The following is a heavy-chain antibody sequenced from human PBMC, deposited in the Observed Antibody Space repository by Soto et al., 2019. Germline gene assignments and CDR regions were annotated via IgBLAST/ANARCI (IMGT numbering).Heavy chain of an antibody. CDR1: GFTFSSYG. V-gene: IGHV3-30*18. Sequence: QVQLVESGGGVVQPGGSLRLSCAASGFTFSSYGIHWVRQAPGKGLEWVAVISYDGSDESYADSAKGRFSISRDNSKNTLYLQMHSLRVEDTAVYYCAKDRNEMATAALGSWGQGTLVTVSS. CDR2: ISYDGSDE. J-gene: IGHJ5*02. D-gene: IGHD5-18*01. CDR3: AKDRNEMATAALGS.